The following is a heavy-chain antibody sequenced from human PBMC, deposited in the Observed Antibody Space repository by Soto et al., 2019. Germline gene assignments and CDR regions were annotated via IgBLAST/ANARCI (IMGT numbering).Heavy chain of an antibody. D-gene: IGHD3-22*01. V-gene: IGHV1-18*01. CDR2: ISAYNGNT. Sequence: QVQLVQSGGEVKKPGTSVKVSCKASGYTFTTYGISWVRQAPGQGLEWMGWISAYNGNTSYAQKLQGRVTMTTDTSTSTAYMELRSLRSDDTAVYYCARVFFRLFAFDIWGQGTMVTVSS. CDR3: ARVFFRLFAFDI. CDR1: GYTFTTYG. J-gene: IGHJ3*02.